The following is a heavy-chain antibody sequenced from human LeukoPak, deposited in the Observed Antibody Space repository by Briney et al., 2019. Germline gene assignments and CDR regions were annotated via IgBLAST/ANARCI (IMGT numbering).Heavy chain of an antibody. V-gene: IGHV4-39*07. CDR3: ARVQYYYYYMDV. CDR1: GGSISSSSYY. Sequence: SETLSLTCTVSGGSISSSSYYWGWIRQPPGTGLEWIGSIYYSGSTYYNPSLKSRVTISVDKSKNQFSLKLSSVTAADTAVYYCARVQYYYYYMDVWGKGTTVTVSS. J-gene: IGHJ6*03. CDR2: IYYSGST.